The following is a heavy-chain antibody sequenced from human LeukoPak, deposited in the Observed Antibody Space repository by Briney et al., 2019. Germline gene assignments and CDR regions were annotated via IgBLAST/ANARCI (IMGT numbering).Heavy chain of an antibody. CDR1: GGSFSGYY. CDR3: AKSLYGSGSYYNWFDP. Sequence: SETLSLTCAVYGGSFSGYYWSWVRQPPRKGLEWIGEINHSGSTNYNPSLKSRVTMSLDTSKNQFSLKLSSVTAADTAVYYCAKSLYGSGSYYNWFDPWGQGTLVTVSS. J-gene: IGHJ5*02. D-gene: IGHD3-10*01. CDR2: INHSGST. V-gene: IGHV4-34*01.